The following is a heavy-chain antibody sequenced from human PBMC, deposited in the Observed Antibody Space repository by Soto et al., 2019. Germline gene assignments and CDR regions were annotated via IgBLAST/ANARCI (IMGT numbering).Heavy chain of an antibody. CDR3: ARRKERSGPHYFDY. CDR1: GYTFTTYD. V-gene: IGHV1-8*01. J-gene: IGHJ4*02. CDR2: MNPYNGNT. Sequence: ASVKVSCKASGYTFTTYDIHWVRQVTGQGLEWMGWMNPYNGNTGSTQKFQGRVTMTRNTSIRTVYMELTSLRSEDTAVYYCARRKERSGPHYFDYWGQGSLVTVSS. D-gene: IGHD6-25*01.